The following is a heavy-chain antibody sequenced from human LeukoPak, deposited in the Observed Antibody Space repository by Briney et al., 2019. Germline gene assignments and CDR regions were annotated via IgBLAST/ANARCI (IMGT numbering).Heavy chain of an antibody. Sequence: PGRSLRLSCAASGFTFSSYGMHWVRQAPGKGLEWVGLIKHKDHGFATEYAASVEGRFTISRDDSRDSLYLQMNSLKAEDTAIYYCTREFYYKFDIWGQGTLVTVSS. V-gene: IGHV3-72*01. CDR1: GFTFSSYG. D-gene: IGHD3-10*01. J-gene: IGHJ5*02. CDR3: TREFYYKFDI. CDR2: IKHKDHGFAT.